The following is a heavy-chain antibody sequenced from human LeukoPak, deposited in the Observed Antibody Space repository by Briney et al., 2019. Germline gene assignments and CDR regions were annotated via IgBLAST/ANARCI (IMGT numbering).Heavy chain of an antibody. CDR1: GYTFTGYY. J-gene: IGHJ5*02. Sequence: ASVKVSCXASGYTFTGYYMHWVQQARGQGLEWMGWINPNSGGTNYAQKFQGRVTMTRDTSISTAYMELSRLRSDDTAVYYCTRVGSRDGYNFGFDPWGQGTLVTVSS. D-gene: IGHD5-24*01. CDR3: TRVGSRDGYNFGFDP. V-gene: IGHV1-2*02. CDR2: INPNSGGT.